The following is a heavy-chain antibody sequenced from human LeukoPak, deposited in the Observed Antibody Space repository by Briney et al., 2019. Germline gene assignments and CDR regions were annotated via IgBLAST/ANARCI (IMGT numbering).Heavy chain of an antibody. CDR1: GFTFSSYT. D-gene: IGHD3-10*01. CDR3: ARDGGTAYYYGSGSPYYFDY. J-gene: IGHJ4*02. V-gene: IGHV3-48*04. CDR2: ISSSSSTI. Sequence: GGSLRLSCAASGFTFSSYTMNWVRQAPGKGLEWVSYISSSSSTIYYADSVKGRFTISRDNAKNSLYLQMNSLRAEDTAVYYCARDGGTAYYYGSGSPYYFDYWGQGTLVTVSS.